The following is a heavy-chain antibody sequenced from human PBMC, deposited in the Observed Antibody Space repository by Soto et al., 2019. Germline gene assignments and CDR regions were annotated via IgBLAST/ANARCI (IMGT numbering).Heavy chain of an antibody. Sequence: PGGSLRLSCAASGFTVSSIYMSWVRQAPGKGLEWVSVIYGGGSTYYADSVKGRFTISRDDSKNTLNLQMNSLRAEDTAVYYCARVIVRTSYYDSSGHYFNYWGQGTLVTVSS. CDR2: IYGGGST. CDR3: ARVIVRTSYYDSSGHYFNY. CDR1: GFTVSSIY. V-gene: IGHV3-66*01. D-gene: IGHD3-22*01. J-gene: IGHJ4*02.